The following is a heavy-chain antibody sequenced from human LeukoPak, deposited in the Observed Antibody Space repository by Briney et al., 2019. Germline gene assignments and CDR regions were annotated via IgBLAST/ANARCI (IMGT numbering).Heavy chain of an antibody. J-gene: IGHJ4*02. V-gene: IGHV3-15*07. Sequence: NPGGSLRLSCAASGFDFSGAYMSWVRQAPGKGLEWVGLIKNKHEHQATDYAAPVRERFIITRDDSSSTLFLQMNSLKTEDTAVYYCVTDANRILGARGTGYWGQGILVTVSS. CDR3: VTDANRILGARGTGY. CDR1: GFDFSGAY. CDR2: IKNKHEHQAT. D-gene: IGHD1-26*01.